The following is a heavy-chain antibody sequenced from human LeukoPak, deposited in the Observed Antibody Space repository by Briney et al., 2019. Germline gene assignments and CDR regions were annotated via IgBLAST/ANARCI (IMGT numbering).Heavy chain of an antibody. Sequence: GGSLRLSCAASGFTFSSYAMSWVRQAPGKGLEWVSLISGDGGSTYYADSVKGRFTISRDNSKNSLYLQMNSLRTEDTALYYCAKGRFRLRFLEWRAPYFDYWGQGTLVTVSS. CDR3: AKGRFRLRFLEWRAPYFDY. D-gene: IGHD3-3*01. CDR1: GFTFSSYA. J-gene: IGHJ4*02. V-gene: IGHV3-43*02. CDR2: ISGDGGST.